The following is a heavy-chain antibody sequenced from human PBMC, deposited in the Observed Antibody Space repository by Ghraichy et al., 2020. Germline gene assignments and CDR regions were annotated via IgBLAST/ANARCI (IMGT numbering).Heavy chain of an antibody. D-gene: IGHD4-23*01. J-gene: IGHJ3*02. Sequence: SETLSLTCTVSGGSISSYYWSWIRQPAGKGLEWIGRIYTSGSTNYNPSLKSRVTMSVDTSKNQFSLKLSSVTAADTAVYYCARGGIGTVVSRLVRAFDTCCQGTLSAVSS. V-gene: IGHV4-4*07. CDR3: ARGGIGTVVSRLVRAFDT. CDR2: IYTSGST. CDR1: GGSISSYY.